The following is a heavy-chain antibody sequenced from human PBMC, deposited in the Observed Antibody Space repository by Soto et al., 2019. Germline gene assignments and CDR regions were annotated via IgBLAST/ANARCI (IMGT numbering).Heavy chain of an antibody. V-gene: IGHV1-69*01. Sequence: QVQLVQSGAEVKKPGSSVKVSCKASGGTFSSYAISWVRQAPGQGLEWMGGIIPISETTNYAQKFQGRVTITAVESKSTAYMELSSLRSEDTAVYYCARSQGSSTSLEIYYYYYYGMDVWCQGTTVTVSS. CDR3: ARSQGSSTSLEIYYYYYYGMDV. CDR1: GGTFSSYA. D-gene: IGHD2-2*01. CDR2: IIPISETT. J-gene: IGHJ6*02.